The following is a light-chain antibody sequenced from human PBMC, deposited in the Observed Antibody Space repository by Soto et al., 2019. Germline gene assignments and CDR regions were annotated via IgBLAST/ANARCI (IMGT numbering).Light chain of an antibody. J-gene: IGKJ1*01. CDR1: QRVLSSSNNKNY. Sequence: DIVMTQSPDSLAVSLGERATINCKSSQRVLSSSNNKNYLAWYQQKAGQPPKLLIYWASTRESGVPDRFSGSGSGTDFTLTISGLQAEDVAVYYCQQYYSRPPTFGQGTKVEIK. CDR2: WAS. V-gene: IGKV4-1*01. CDR3: QQYYSRPPT.